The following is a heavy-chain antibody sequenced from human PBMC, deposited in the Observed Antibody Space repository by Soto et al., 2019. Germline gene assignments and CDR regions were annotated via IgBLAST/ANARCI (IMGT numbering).Heavy chain of an antibody. Sequence: SETLSLTCAVYGGSFSGYYWSWIRQPPGKGLEWIGEINHSGSTKYNPALKSTVTISVETAKNHFSLKQSSVTAADTALYYCARGLYYYDSSGYYFDYWGQVTLVTVSS. V-gene: IGHV4-34*01. CDR1: GGSFSGYY. CDR2: INHSGST. J-gene: IGHJ4*02. CDR3: ARGLYYYDSSGYYFDY. D-gene: IGHD3-22*01.